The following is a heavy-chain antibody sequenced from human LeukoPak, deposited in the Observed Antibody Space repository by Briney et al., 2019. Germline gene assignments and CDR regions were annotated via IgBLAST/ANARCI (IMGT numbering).Heavy chain of an antibody. J-gene: IGHJ4*02. D-gene: IGHD3-3*01. V-gene: IGHV3-48*04. Sequence: PGGSLRLSCAASGFTFSSYSMNWVRQAPGKGLEWVSYISSSSSTIYYADSVKGRFTISRDNAKNSLYLQMNSLRAEDTAVYHCARDQGRVYDFWSGYRPSTLTAYWGQGTLVTVSS. CDR3: ARDQGRVYDFWSGYRPSTLTAY. CDR2: ISSSSSTI. CDR1: GFTFSSYS.